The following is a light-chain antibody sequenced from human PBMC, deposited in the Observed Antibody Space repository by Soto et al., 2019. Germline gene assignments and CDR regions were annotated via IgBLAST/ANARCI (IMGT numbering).Light chain of an antibody. Sequence: QSVLTQPASVSGSPGQSITISCAGTSSDVGGYTYVSWYQQHPGKAHKLMIYDVSNRPSGISNRFSGSKSGNTASLTISGLQAEDEADYYCTSYTSSSTPYVFGGGTKVTVL. CDR1: SSDVGGYTY. CDR2: DVS. V-gene: IGLV2-14*01. J-gene: IGLJ1*01. CDR3: TSYTSSSTPYV.